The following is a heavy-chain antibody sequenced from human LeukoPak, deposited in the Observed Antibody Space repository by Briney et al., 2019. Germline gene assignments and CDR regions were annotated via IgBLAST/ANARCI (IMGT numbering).Heavy chain of an antibody. Sequence: GGSLRLSCAASEFNISSNYTSWVRQAPGKGLEWVSIIYNDGSTYYSDSVKGRLTISRDNSKNTVYLQMNSLRAEDTAVYYCAAKGPYGDYVHYYYMDVWGKGTTVTISS. V-gene: IGHV3-53*01. D-gene: IGHD4-17*01. CDR1: EFNISSNY. CDR3: AAKGPYGDYVHYYYMDV. CDR2: IYNDGST. J-gene: IGHJ6*03.